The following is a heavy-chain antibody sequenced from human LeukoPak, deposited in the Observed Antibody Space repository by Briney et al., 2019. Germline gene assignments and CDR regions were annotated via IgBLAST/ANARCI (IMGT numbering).Heavy chain of an antibody. CDR1: GFTFSSYE. Sequence: GGSLRLSCAASGFTFSSYEMNWVRQAPGKGLEWVSYISSSGSTIYYADSVKGRFTISRDNAKNSLYLQMNSLRAEDTAVYYCARVEYSSSWHTDYWGQGTLVTVSS. CDR3: ARVEYSSSWHTDY. J-gene: IGHJ4*02. V-gene: IGHV3-48*03. D-gene: IGHD6-13*01. CDR2: ISSSGSTI.